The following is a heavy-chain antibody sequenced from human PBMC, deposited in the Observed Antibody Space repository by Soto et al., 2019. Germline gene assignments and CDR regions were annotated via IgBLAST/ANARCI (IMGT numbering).Heavy chain of an antibody. CDR1: GYTFTSYD. V-gene: IGHV1-8*01. CDR2: MNPNSGNT. Sequence: ASVKVSCKASGYTFTSYDINWVRQATGQGLEWMGWMNPNSGNTGYAQKFQGRVTMTRNTSISTAYMELSSLRSEDTAVYYCARAVQLEREYYYYYYMDVWGKGTTVTVSS. J-gene: IGHJ6*03. D-gene: IGHD1-1*01. CDR3: ARAVQLEREYYYYYYMDV.